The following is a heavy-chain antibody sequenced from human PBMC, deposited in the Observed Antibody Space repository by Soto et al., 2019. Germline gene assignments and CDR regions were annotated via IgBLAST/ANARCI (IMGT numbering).Heavy chain of an antibody. Sequence: GGSLRLSCAASGFTFRSFTMNWVRQAPWKGLEWVSTISSNSAYIYYTDALRGRFTTSRDNAKNSLHLQMNSLRAQDTAVHYCTRDSSRDSSARRCFDPWGPGTLVTVSS. CDR2: ISSNSAYI. CDR1: GFTFRSFT. J-gene: IGHJ5*02. V-gene: IGHV3-21*01. D-gene: IGHD6-13*01. CDR3: TRDSSRDSSARRCFDP.